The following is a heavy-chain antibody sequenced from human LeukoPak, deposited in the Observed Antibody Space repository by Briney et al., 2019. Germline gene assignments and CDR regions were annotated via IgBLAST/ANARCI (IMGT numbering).Heavy chain of an antibody. V-gene: IGHV1-8*01. Sequence: ASVKVSCKASGYTFTSYDINWVRQATGQGLEWMGWMNPNSGNTGYAQKFQGRVTVTRNTSISTAYVELSSLRSEDTAVYYCARGRRGVVPAAKNYYYYYMDVWGKGTTVTVSS. J-gene: IGHJ6*03. D-gene: IGHD2-2*01. CDR3: ARGRRGVVPAAKNYYYYYMDV. CDR1: GYTFTSYD. CDR2: MNPNSGNT.